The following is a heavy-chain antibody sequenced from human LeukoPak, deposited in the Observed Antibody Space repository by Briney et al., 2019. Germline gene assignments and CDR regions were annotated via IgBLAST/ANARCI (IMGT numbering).Heavy chain of an antibody. Sequence: PGGSLRLSCAASGFIFRGYGMHWVRQAPGKGLEYVSAISADGGTTYYADSVKDRFIISRDNSKNTLYLQMGSLRNEDMAVYYCARGRGGPPFDYWGQGALVTVSS. V-gene: IGHV3-64*02. CDR2: ISADGGTT. J-gene: IGHJ4*02. CDR1: GFIFRGYG. CDR3: ARGRGGPPFDY.